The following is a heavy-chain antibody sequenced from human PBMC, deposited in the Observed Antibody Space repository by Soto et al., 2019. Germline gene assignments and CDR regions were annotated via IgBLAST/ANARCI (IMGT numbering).Heavy chain of an antibody. V-gene: IGHV3-23*01. CDR1: GFTFNSYA. J-gene: IGHJ2*01. CDR2: ISGSGWQT. CDR3: AKGRYFDASGGCANF. Sequence: EVRLMESGGGFLQPGGSQRLSCVASGFTFNSYAMSWVRQTPGKGLVWVSAISGSGWQTYYAESVQGRFTISRDNSKTTVYLHMNRLRAEDSGIYYCAKGRYFDASGGCANFWGRGTLVTVSS. D-gene: IGHD3-9*01.